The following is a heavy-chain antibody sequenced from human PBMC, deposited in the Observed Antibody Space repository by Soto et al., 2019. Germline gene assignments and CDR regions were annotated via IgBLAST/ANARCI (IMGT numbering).Heavy chain of an antibody. CDR1: GGSFSGYY. CDR2: INHSGST. CDR3: ARKMPTMIVVVIQNWFDP. D-gene: IGHD3-22*01. Sequence: SETLSLTCAVYGGSFSGYYWSWIRQPPGKGLEWIGEINHSGSTNYNPSLKSRVTISVDTSKNQFSLKLSSVTAADTAVYYCARKMPTMIVVVIQNWFDPWGQGTLVTLSS. J-gene: IGHJ5*02. V-gene: IGHV4-34*01.